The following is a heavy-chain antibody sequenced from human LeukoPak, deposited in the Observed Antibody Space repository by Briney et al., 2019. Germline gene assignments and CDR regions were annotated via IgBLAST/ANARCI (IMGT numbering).Heavy chain of an antibody. CDR2: IYHSGST. V-gene: IGHV4-30-2*01. CDR1: GGSISSGGYS. D-gene: IGHD4-23*01. J-gene: IGHJ4*02. Sequence: SQTLSLTCAVSGGSISSGGYSWSWIRQPPGKGLEWIGYIYHSGSTYYNPSLKSRVTISVDRSKNQFSLKLSSVTAADTAVYYCARNGGNSDVDYWGQGTLVTVYS. CDR3: ARNGGNSDVDY.